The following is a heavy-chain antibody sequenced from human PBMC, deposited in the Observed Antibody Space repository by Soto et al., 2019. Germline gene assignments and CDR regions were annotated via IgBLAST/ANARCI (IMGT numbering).Heavy chain of an antibody. V-gene: IGHV4-59*01. J-gene: IGHJ4*02. Sequence: QVQLQESGPGLVKPSETLSLTCTVSGGSISSYYWSWIRQPPGKGLEWIGYIYYSGSTNYTPSLRSRVTISVDTSKIQFSLKLGSVTAADTAVYYCARSDGRYWGQGTLVTVSS. CDR1: GGSISSYY. CDR3: ARSDGRY. CDR2: IYYSGST.